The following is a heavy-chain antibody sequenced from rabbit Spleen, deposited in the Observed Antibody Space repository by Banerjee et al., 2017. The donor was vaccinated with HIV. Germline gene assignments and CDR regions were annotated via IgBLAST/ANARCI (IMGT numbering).Heavy chain of an antibody. CDR2: IDPIFGST. V-gene: IGHV1S45*01. Sequence: QEQLVESGGDLVKPGASLTLTCTASGVSFGISSYMCWVRQAPGKGLEWIGYIDPIFGSTFSASWAKGRFTISRSSSTTVTLQMTSLTAADTATYFCARGYTNYATSRLDLWGPGTLVTVS. CDR1: GVSFGISSY. CDR3: ARGYTNYATSRLDL. J-gene: IGHJ3*01. D-gene: IGHD6-1*01.